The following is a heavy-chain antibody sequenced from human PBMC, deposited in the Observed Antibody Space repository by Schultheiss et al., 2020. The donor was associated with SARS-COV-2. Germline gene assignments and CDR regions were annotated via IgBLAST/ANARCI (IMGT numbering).Heavy chain of an antibody. D-gene: IGHD5-24*01. CDR1: GFTFSSYA. J-gene: IGHJ3*02. Sequence: GESLKISCAASGFTFSSYAMHWVRQAPAKGLEWVAVISYDGSNKYYADSVKGRFTISRDNAKNSLYLQMNSLRAEDTAVYYCAREMATILLAFDIWGQGTMVTVSS. V-gene: IGHV3-30*04. CDR2: ISYDGSNK. CDR3: AREMATILLAFDI.